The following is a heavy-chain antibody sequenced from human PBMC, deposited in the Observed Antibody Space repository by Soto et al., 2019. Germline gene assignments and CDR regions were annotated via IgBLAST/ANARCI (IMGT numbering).Heavy chain of an antibody. J-gene: IGHJ4*02. CDR3: ARWVGATSFDY. Sequence: QVQLQESGPGLVKPSQTLSLTCTVSGGSISSGGYYWSWIRQHPGKGLEWIGYTNHSGSTYYNPPRKRRVTISVDTSKNQFSLKLSSVTAADTAVYYCARWVGATSFDYWGQGTLVTVSS. CDR2: TNHSGST. CDR1: GGSISSGGYY. V-gene: IGHV4-31*03. D-gene: IGHD1-26*01.